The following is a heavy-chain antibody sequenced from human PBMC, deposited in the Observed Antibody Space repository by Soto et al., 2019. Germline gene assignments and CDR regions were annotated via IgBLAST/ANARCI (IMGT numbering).Heavy chain of an antibody. CDR3: AKGRLSRRDYYYGMDV. V-gene: IGHV3-23*01. CDR1: GFNFDSYA. J-gene: IGHJ6*02. D-gene: IGHD2-2*01. Sequence: GGSLRLSCAASGFNFDSYAMNWVRQAPGKGLEWVSAISGNGGSTQHADSVKGRFTISRDNSKNTLFLQMNSLRADDTAVYYCAKGRLSRRDYYYGMDVWGQGTTVTVSS. CDR2: ISGNGGST.